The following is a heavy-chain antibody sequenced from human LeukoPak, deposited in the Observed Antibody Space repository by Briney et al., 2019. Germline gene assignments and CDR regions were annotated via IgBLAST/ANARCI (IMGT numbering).Heavy chain of an antibody. J-gene: IGHJ4*02. CDR3: ARVDCRSTSCSPFDY. D-gene: IGHD2-2*01. CDR1: GFTFSTFS. V-gene: IGHV3-30*04. CDR2: ILYDGSTQ. Sequence: GGSLRLSCAASGFTFSTFSMHWVRQAPGKGLEWVAVILYDGSTQYYADSVRSRFTASRDNSKDTLYLQMNSLRVEDTAVYYCARVDCRSTSCSPFDYWGQGTLVTVSS.